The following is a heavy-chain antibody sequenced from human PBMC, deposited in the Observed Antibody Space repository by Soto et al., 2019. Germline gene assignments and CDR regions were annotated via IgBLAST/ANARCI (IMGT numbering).Heavy chain of an antibody. D-gene: IGHD3-10*01. CDR2: IYPGDSDT. J-gene: IGHJ3*02. CDR1: GFSFTSYW. CDR3: ARHGVSLWFGEPDAFDI. V-gene: IGHV5-51*01. Sequence: GESQKISCKGSGFSFTSYWIGWVRQVPGKGLEWMGIIYPGDSDTRYSPSFQGQVTISADKSISTAYLQWSSLKASDTAMYYCARHGVSLWFGEPDAFDIWGQGTMVTVSS.